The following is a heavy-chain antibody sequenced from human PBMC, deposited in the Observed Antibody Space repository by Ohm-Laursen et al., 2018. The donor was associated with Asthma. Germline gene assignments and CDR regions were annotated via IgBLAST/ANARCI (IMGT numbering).Heavy chain of an antibody. CDR3: TTDASPYDYIWGSNAFDI. J-gene: IGHJ3*02. Sequence: SLRLSCAASGYTFSRYSIHWVRQAPGKGLEWVGRIKSKTDGGTTDYAAPVKGRFTISRDDSKNTLYLKMNSLKTEDTAVYYCTTDASPYDYIWGSNAFDIWGQGTMVTVSS. CDR2: IKSKTDGGTT. V-gene: IGHV3-15*01. D-gene: IGHD3-16*01. CDR1: GYTFSRYS.